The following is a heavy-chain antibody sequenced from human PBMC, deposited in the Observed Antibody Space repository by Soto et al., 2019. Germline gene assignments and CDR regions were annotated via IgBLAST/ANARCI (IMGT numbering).Heavy chain of an antibody. CDR1: GFTFSTYA. CDR2: ISSNGGST. CDR3: VKDSRITMVRGVTHDALDI. D-gene: IGHD3-10*01. J-gene: IGHJ3*02. V-gene: IGHV3-64D*06. Sequence: PGGSLRLSCSASGFTFSTYAMHWVRQAPGKGLEYVSTISSNGGSTYYADSVKGRFTISRDNSKNTLYLQMSSLRAEDTAVYYCVKDSRITMVRGVTHDALDIWGQGTMVTVSS.